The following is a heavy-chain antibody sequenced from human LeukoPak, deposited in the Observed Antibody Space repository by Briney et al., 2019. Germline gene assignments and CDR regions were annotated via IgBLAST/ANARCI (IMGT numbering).Heavy chain of an antibody. CDR1: GFAFSGRE. J-gene: IGHJ4*02. CDR3: VRASYTGFDLHFDQ. V-gene: IGHV3-48*03. D-gene: IGHD5-12*01. Sequence: PGGSLRLSCSASGFAFSGREMAWVRQAPGKGLEWVSYISSNGKSILHADSVKGRITISRDNAEKSLYLQLGGLRVEDSAFYYCVRASYTGFDLHFDQWGQGTPVTVSS. CDR2: ISSNGKSI.